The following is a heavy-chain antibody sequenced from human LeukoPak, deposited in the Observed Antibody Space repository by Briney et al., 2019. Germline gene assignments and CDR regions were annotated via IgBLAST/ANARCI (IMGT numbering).Heavy chain of an antibody. Sequence: GGSLRLSCVASDFTFSNYWMSWVRQAPGKGLEWVGNLKQDGSEIYYLDSVKGRFTISRDNTKNSLYLQMNSLRAEDTAVYYCATIEAVRFHYWGQGTLVTVSS. V-gene: IGHV3-7*01. D-gene: IGHD4-17*01. CDR1: DFTFSNYW. CDR2: LKQDGSEI. J-gene: IGHJ4*02. CDR3: ATIEAVRFHY.